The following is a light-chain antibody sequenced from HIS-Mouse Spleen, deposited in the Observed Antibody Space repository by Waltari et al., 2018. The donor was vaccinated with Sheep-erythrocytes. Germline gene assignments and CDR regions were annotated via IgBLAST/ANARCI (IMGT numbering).Light chain of an antibody. J-gene: IGLJ3*02. CDR3: SSYAGSNNWV. V-gene: IGLV2-8*01. CDR2: EVS. Sequence: QSALTQPPSASGSPGQSVPISCPGTSSHVGGYNSVSWYQQHPGKAPKLMIYEVSKRPSGVPDRFSGSKSGNTASLTVSGLQAEDEADYYCSSYAGSNNWVFGGGTKLTVL. CDR1: SSHVGGYNS.